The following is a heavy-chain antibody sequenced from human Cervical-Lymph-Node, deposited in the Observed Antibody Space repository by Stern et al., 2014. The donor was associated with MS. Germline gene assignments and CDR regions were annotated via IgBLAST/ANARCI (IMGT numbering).Heavy chain of an antibody. CDR3: AKSAVNYGGNSADAFDV. CDR1: GFTFGDYA. CDR2: ISVNSGTL. J-gene: IGHJ3*01. D-gene: IGHD4-23*01. V-gene: IGHV3-9*01. Sequence: EVQLVESGGGLVQPGRSLRLSCAASGFTFGDYAMHWVRQAPGKGLEWVSGISVNSGTLGYAASLKGRFTISRNNTMNSLFLQMNSVGADDTALYYCAKSAVNYGGNSADAFDVWGQGTMVTVSS.